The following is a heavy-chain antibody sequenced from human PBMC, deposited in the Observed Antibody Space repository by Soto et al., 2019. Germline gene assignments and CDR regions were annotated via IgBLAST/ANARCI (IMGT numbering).Heavy chain of an antibody. Sequence: SETLSLTCTVSGGSVTNSSYYWGWIRQSPGKGLEWIGSVYYRGRSYSKSSVKSRVTISVDTSKNQFSLNLNSVTASDTAVYFCVSQRTTVITQAHFDYWGPGALVTVSS. CDR2: VYYRGRS. D-gene: IGHD4-4*01. J-gene: IGHJ4*02. CDR1: GGSVTNSSYY. CDR3: VSQRTTVITQAHFDY. V-gene: IGHV4-39*01.